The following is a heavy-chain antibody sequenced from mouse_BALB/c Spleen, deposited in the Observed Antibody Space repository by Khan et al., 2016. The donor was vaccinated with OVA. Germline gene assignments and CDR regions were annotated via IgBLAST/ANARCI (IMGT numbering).Heavy chain of an antibody. CDR3: ATSYFYGYYFDY. J-gene: IGHJ2*01. Sequence: EVKLEESGGGLVQPGGSRKLSCAASGFTFSSYGMHWVRQAPEKGLEWIAYISGDSNTIYYADTVKGRFTISRDNSKNTLFLQMTSLMSEDTARYYCATSYFYGYYFDYWGPGTPLTVSS. CDR1: GFTFSSYG. V-gene: IGHV5-17*02. D-gene: IGHD1-1*01. CDR2: ISGDSNTI.